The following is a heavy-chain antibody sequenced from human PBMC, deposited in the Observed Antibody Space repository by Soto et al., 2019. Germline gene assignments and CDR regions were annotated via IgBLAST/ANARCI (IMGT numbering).Heavy chain of an antibody. D-gene: IGHD2-15*01. J-gene: IGHJ4*02. CDR1: GFTFSSYA. CDR3: AKDGRYCSGGSCPSNIDY. V-gene: IGHV3-23*01. Sequence: GGSLRLSCAVSGFTFSSYAMNWVRQSPGKGLEWVSGISGSGGSTYYADSVKGRFTISRDNSKNTLYLQMNSLRAEDTAVYYCAKDGRYCSGGSCPSNIDYWGQGTLVTVSS. CDR2: ISGSGGST.